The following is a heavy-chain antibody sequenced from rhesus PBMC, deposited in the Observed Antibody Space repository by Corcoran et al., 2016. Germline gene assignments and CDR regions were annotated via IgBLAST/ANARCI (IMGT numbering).Heavy chain of an antibody. CDR1: GGSISGYYL. CDR2: IYGGSGST. Sequence: QVQLQESGPGVVKASETLSLTCAVSGGSISGYYLWSWIRQPPGKGLEWIGYIYGGSGSTSYTPSLKSRVIISIDTSNNQFSLKVNSVTAADTAVYYCARSLRYYSGSYYPDFDYWGQGVLVTVSS. D-gene: IGHD3-16*01. CDR3: ARSLRYYSGSYYPDFDY. V-gene: IGHV4-143*01. J-gene: IGHJ4*01.